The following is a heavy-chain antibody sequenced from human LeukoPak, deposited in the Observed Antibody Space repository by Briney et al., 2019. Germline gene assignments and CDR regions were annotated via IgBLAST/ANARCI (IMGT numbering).Heavy chain of an antibody. V-gene: IGHV4-59*01. Sequence: NPSETLSLTCTVSGGSISSYYWSWIRQPPGKGLEWIGYIYYSGSTNYNPSLKSRVTISVDTSKNQFSLKLSSVTAADTAVYYCARDAPTDIVVVPATGVDAFDIWGQGTMVTVSS. D-gene: IGHD2-2*01. J-gene: IGHJ3*02. CDR2: IYYSGST. CDR3: ARDAPTDIVVVPATGVDAFDI. CDR1: GGSISSYY.